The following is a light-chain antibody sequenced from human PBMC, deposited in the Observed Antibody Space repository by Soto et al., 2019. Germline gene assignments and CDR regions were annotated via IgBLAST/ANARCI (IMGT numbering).Light chain of an antibody. Sequence: DIQMTQSPSSLFASVGDSVTITCRASQTITTYLNWYRQKPGKAPKLLIYAASSLQSGVPSRFSGSGSETEFTLTIISLQPEDFATYFCQQSYSAPLTFGGGTKVEIK. CDR2: AAS. CDR3: QQSYSAPLT. J-gene: IGKJ4*01. CDR1: QTITTY. V-gene: IGKV1-39*01.